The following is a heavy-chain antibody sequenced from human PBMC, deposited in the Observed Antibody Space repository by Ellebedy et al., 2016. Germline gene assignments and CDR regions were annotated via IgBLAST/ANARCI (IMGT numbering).Heavy chain of an antibody. CDR3: ARGPYSSGHCDAFDV. Sequence: GGSLRLXXATSGFSFSNYFMTWIRRAPGKGLEWVATISGAGYTTFFADSVKGRFTISRDNSKNTLYLQMNSLRDEDPAIYYCARGPYSSGHCDAFDVWGRGTLVTVSS. CDR2: ISGAGYTT. CDR1: GFSFSNYF. J-gene: IGHJ3*01. V-gene: IGHV3-23*01. D-gene: IGHD6-19*01.